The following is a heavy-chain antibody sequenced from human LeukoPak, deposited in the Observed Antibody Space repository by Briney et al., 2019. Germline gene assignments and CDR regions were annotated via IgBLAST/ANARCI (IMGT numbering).Heavy chain of an antibody. J-gene: IGHJ4*02. Sequence: PSETLSLTCAVYGGSFSGYYWSWIRQPPGKGLEWIGEINHSGSTNYNPSLKSRVTISVDTSKNQFSLKLSSVTAADTAVYYCARGTSRVAHDYLGQGTLVTVSS. CDR1: GGSFSGYY. V-gene: IGHV4-34*01. D-gene: IGHD2-15*01. CDR3: ARGTSRVAHDY. CDR2: INHSGST.